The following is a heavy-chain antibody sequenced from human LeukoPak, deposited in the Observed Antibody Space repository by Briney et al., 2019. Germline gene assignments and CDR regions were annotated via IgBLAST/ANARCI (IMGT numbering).Heavy chain of an antibody. CDR1: GYTFTSYG. J-gene: IGHJ6*03. Sequence: ASVKVSCKASGYTFTSYGISWVGQAPGQGLEGMGWISAYSGNTNYAQKLQGRVTMTTDTSTSTAYLDLRSLRSDDTAVYYCARGILAYFDWLSSNYYMDVWGKGTTVTVSS. D-gene: IGHD3-9*01. CDR3: ARGILAYFDWLSSNYYMDV. CDR2: ISAYSGNT. V-gene: IGHV1-18*01.